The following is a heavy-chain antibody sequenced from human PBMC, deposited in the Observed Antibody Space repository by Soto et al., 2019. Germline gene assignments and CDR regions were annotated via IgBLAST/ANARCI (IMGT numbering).Heavy chain of an antibody. D-gene: IGHD6-13*01. CDR2: INHSGST. J-gene: IGHJ5*02. V-gene: IGHV4-34*01. CDR1: GGSFSGYY. Sequence: KPSETLSLTCAVYGGSFSGYYWSWIRQPPGKGLEWIGEINHSGSTNYNPSLKSRVTISVDTSKNQFSLKLSSVTAADTAVYYCAREGSWYSPFFWWFDPWGQGTLVTVSS. CDR3: AREGSWYSPFFWWFDP.